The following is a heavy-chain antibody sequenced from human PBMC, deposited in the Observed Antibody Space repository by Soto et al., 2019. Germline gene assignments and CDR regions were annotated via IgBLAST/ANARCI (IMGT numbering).Heavy chain of an antibody. CDR1: GFAFSRFP. CDR2: IDPDGSDT. Sequence: GGSLRLSCAASGFAFSRFPMHWVRQAPGKGLVWVSRIDPDGSDTTYADSVKGRFTISRDNAKNIVYLQMSSLRAEDTALYYCATMAGTYPYWGQGTLVTVSS. V-gene: IGHV3-74*01. J-gene: IGHJ4*02. CDR3: ATMAGTYPY. D-gene: IGHD1-26*01.